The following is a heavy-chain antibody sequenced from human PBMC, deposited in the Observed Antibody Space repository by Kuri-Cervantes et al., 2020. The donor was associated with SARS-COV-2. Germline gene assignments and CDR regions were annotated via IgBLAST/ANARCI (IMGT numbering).Heavy chain of an antibody. CDR2: ISAYNGNT. J-gene: IGHJ6*02. Sequence: ASVKVSCKASGYTFTSYGINWVRQAPGQGLEWMGWISAYNGNTNYAQKLQGRVTMTTDTSTSTAYMELRSLRSDDTAIYYCAGGFDYGDYPYYYGMDVWGQGTTVTVSS. CDR3: AGGFDYGDYPYYYGMDV. CDR1: GYTFTSYG. V-gene: IGHV1-18*04. D-gene: IGHD4-17*01.